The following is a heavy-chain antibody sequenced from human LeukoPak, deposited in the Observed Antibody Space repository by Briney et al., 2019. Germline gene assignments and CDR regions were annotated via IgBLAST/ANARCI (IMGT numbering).Heavy chain of an antibody. Sequence: SETLSLTCTVSGGSISSYYWSWIRQPPGKGLEWIGYIYYSGSTNYNPSLKSRVTISVDTSKNQFSLKLSSVTAADTAVYYCARSPGLGFLEWPYKGDYFDYWGQGTLVTVSS. J-gene: IGHJ4*02. CDR1: GGSISSYY. V-gene: IGHV4-59*01. D-gene: IGHD3-3*01. CDR2: IYYSGST. CDR3: ARSPGLGFLEWPYKGDYFDY.